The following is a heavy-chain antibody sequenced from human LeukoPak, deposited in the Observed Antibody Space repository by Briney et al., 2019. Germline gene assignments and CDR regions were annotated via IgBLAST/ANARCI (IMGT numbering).Heavy chain of an antibody. J-gene: IGHJ6*03. Sequence: GGSLRLSCAASGFTFSSYWMSWVRQAPGKGLEWVANIKQDGSEKYYVDSVKGRFTISRDNAKNSLYLQMNSLRAEDTALYYCARVNPTLYGDYAPSKDYYYYMDVWGKGTTVTVSS. D-gene: IGHD4-17*01. CDR1: GFTFSSYW. CDR3: ARVNPTLYGDYAPSKDYYYYMDV. V-gene: IGHV3-7*03. CDR2: IKQDGSEK.